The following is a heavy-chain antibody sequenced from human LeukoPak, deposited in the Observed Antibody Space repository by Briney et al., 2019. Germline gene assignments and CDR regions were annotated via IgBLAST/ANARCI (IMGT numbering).Heavy chain of an antibody. V-gene: IGHV3-30*02. CDR2: IRHDGSGN. D-gene: IGHD3-16*01. CDR3: ARDFNWAWDY. Sequence: GGSLRLSCAASGFRVTTYGMHWVRQAPGKGLEWVSFIRHDGSGNYYAESVKGRFTISKDDSKSTQYLQMNSLRSEDTAIYYCARDFNWAWDYWGQGTLVTVSS. J-gene: IGHJ4*02. CDR1: GFRVTTYG.